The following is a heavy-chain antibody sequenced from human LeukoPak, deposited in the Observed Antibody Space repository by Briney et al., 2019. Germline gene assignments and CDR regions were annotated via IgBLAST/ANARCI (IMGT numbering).Heavy chain of an antibody. V-gene: IGHV3-23*01. CDR2: ISGSGGST. CDR3: ARDPHIAAAGTIFDY. Sequence: GGSLRLSCAASGFTFSSYAMSWVRQAPGKGLEWVSGISGSGGSTYYADSVKGRFTISRDNSRNALYLQMNSLRAEDTAVYYCARDPHIAAAGTIFDYWGQGTLVTVSS. CDR1: GFTFSSYA. D-gene: IGHD6-13*01. J-gene: IGHJ4*02.